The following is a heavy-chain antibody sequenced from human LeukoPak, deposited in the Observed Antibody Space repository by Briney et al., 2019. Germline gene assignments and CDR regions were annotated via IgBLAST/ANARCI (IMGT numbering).Heavy chain of an antibody. CDR3: ARAPIEYSSSSPYYYYSMDV. CDR1: GYTFTSYA. D-gene: IGHD6-6*01. J-gene: IGHJ6*03. CDR2: INAGNGNT. V-gene: IGHV1-3*03. Sequence: GASVKVSCKASGYTFTSYAMHWVRQAPGQRLEWMGWINAGNGNTKYSQEFQGRVTITRDTSTSTAYMELSSLRSEDTAVYYCARAPIEYSSSSPYYYYSMDVWGKGTTVTVSS.